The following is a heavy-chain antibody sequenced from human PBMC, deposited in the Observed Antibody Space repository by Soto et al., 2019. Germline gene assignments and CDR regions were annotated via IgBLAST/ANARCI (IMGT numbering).Heavy chain of an antibody. Sequence: PGESLKISCKGSGYSFPGYWIGWVRQMPGKGLEWMGVIYPGDSDIRYSPSFQGQVTISADKSISTAYLQWSSLKASDTAMYYCARRPGISGISDAFDIWGQGTMVTVSS. CDR2: IYPGDSDI. CDR1: GYSFPGYW. CDR3: ARRPGISGISDAFDI. J-gene: IGHJ3*02. D-gene: IGHD1-20*01. V-gene: IGHV5-51*01.